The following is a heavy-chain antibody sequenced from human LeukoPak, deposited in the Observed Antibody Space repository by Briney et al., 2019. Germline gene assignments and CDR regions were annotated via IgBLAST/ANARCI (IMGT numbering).Heavy chain of an antibody. Sequence: GGSLRLSCAASGFTISNYWMTWVRQAPGKGLEWISWIGISSGNTKYADSVKGRFTISGDNAKNSLYLQMNSLRVEDTAVYYCARDHNYAFDNWGQGTLVTVSS. V-gene: IGHV3-48*04. D-gene: IGHD1-1*01. CDR1: GFTISNYW. J-gene: IGHJ4*02. CDR3: ARDHNYAFDN. CDR2: IGISSGNT.